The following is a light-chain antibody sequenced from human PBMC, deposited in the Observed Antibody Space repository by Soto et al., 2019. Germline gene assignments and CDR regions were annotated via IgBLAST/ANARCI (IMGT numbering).Light chain of an antibody. V-gene: IGLV2-14*01. CDR3: CSYTSLSISI. J-gene: IGLJ2*01. Sequence: QSALTQPASVSGSPGQRITISCTGTSSDVGNYNDVSWYQQHPGKAPKLMIYDISNRPSGVSSHFSGSKSGNTASLTISGLHDEDEADYCCCSYTSLSISIFGGGTKLTVL. CDR1: SSDVGNYND. CDR2: DIS.